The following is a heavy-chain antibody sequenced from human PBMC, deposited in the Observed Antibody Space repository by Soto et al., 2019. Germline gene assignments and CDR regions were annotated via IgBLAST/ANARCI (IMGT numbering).Heavy chain of an antibody. D-gene: IGHD3-10*01. V-gene: IGHV4-39*01. CDR1: GGSISSRSYY. J-gene: IGHJ4*02. CDR2: IYHSGST. CDR3: ARQEYYGSGTYYAMRY. Sequence: QMQLQESGPGLVKPSETLSLSCTVSGGSISSRSYYWGWIRQPPGKGLEWIASIYHSGSTYYNPSLDSRVTLSVDPSKNLFSLTLNSVTAADTAVYYCARQEYYGSGTYYAMRYWGQGTLVTVSS.